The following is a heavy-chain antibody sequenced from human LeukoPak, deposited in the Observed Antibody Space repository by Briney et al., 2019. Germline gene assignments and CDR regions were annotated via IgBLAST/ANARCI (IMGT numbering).Heavy chain of an antibody. CDR2: IIPIFGTA. D-gene: IGHD7-27*01. Sequence: GASVNVSCKASGGTFSSYAISWVRQAPGQGLEWMGGIIPIFGTANYAQKFQGRLTITTDESTSTAYMELSSLRSEDTAVYYCATPGNRGRAYYYYMDVWGKGTTVTVSS. CDR1: GGTFSSYA. CDR3: ATPGNRGRAYYYYMDV. J-gene: IGHJ6*03. V-gene: IGHV1-69*05.